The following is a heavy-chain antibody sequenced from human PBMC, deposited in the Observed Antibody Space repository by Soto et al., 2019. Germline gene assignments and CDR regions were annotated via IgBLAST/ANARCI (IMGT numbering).Heavy chain of an antibody. CDR1: GFTFSDHY. Sequence: EVQLVESGGGLVQPGGSLRLSCAASGFTFSDHYMDWVRQAPGKGLEWVGRIKNKANSYTTEYAASVKGRFTISRDDSMNSLYLQMISLRTEDPAVYYCTRGQLCISAGCYPVLDVWGKGTTVTVSS. D-gene: IGHD2-2*01. CDR3: TRGQLCISAGCYPVLDV. CDR2: IKNKANSYTT. J-gene: IGHJ6*04. V-gene: IGHV3-72*01.